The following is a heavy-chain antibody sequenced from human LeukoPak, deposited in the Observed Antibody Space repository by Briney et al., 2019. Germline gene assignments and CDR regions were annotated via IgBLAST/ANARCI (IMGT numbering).Heavy chain of an antibody. V-gene: IGHV3-23*01. Sequence: PGGSLRLSCTVSGFTVSSDSMSWVRQAPGKGLEWLSALSGRGRDTFYADSVKGRFTISRDNSKNTVYLQMNNMRVDDTAVYYCARVAGWHWFDPWGQGTLVTVSS. CDR3: ARVAGWHWFDP. D-gene: IGHD6-19*01. CDR2: LSGRGRDT. CDR1: GFTVSSDS. J-gene: IGHJ5*02.